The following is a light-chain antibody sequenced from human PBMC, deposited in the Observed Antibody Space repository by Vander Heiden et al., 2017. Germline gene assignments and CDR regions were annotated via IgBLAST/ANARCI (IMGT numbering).Light chain of an antibody. CDR1: GSDIGAYNY. Sequence: QSALPQPPSASGSPGQSVTLSCTGTGSDIGAYNYVSWYQQHPGKAPKLVIYDVTKRPSGVPDRFSASKSGNTASLTVSGLRAEDEADYYCSSYAGTNNWGVFGGGTKLTVL. CDR2: DVT. V-gene: IGLV2-8*01. CDR3: SSYAGTNNWGV. J-gene: IGLJ2*01.